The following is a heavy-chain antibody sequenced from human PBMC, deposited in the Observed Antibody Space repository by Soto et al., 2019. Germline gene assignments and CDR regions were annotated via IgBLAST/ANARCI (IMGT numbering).Heavy chain of an antibody. D-gene: IGHD3-22*01. Sequence: EVQLLESGGGLVQPGGSLRLSCAASGFTFSSYAMSWVRQAPGKGLEWVSAISGSGGSTYYADSVKGRFTISRDNSKNALQLQMNSLRAEDTAVYYCAKDPDDYYYDSSGYYSYYFDYWGQGTLVTVSS. J-gene: IGHJ4*02. V-gene: IGHV3-23*01. CDR3: AKDPDDYYYDSSGYYSYYFDY. CDR2: ISGSGGST. CDR1: GFTFSSYA.